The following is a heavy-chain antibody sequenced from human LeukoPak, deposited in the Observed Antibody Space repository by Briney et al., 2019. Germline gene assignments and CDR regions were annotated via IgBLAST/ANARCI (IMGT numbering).Heavy chain of an antibody. Sequence: ASVKVSCKASGYTFTSYGISWVRQATGQGLEWMGWMNPNSGNTGYAQKFQGRVTMTRNTSISTAYMVLSSLGSEDTAVYYCARGRAARRGFDPWGQGTLVTVSS. CDR1: GYTFTSYG. J-gene: IGHJ5*02. CDR2: MNPNSGNT. D-gene: IGHD6-6*01. V-gene: IGHV1-8*02. CDR3: ARGRAARRGFDP.